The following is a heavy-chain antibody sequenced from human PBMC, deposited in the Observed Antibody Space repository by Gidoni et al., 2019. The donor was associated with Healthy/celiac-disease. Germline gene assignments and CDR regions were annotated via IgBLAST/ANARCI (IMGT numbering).Heavy chain of an antibody. Sequence: EVQLLESGGGLVQPGGSLRLSCAAAGVTFSSYAMSWVRQAPGKGLAWVSAISGSGGSTYYAASVKSRFTISRDNSKNTLYLQMNSLRAEDTAVYSCAKDMGLFHLIDYWGQGTLVTVSS. CDR1: GVTFSSYA. D-gene: IGHD3-22*01. J-gene: IGHJ4*02. V-gene: IGHV3-23*01. CDR3: AKDMGLFHLIDY. CDR2: ISGSGGST.